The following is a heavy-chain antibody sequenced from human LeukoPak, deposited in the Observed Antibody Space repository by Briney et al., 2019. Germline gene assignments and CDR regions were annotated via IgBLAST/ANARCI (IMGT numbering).Heavy chain of an antibody. CDR3: ARGTTAPHSSGYYYYFDY. CDR2: IIPIFGTA. V-gene: IGHV1-69*13. Sequence: ASVKVSCKASGYTFTSYAISWVRQAPGQGLEWTGGIIPIFGTANYAQKFQGRVTITADESTSTAYMELSSLRSEDTAVYYCARGTTAPHSSGYYYYFDYWGQGTLVTVSS. D-gene: IGHD3-22*01. CDR1: GYTFTSYA. J-gene: IGHJ4*02.